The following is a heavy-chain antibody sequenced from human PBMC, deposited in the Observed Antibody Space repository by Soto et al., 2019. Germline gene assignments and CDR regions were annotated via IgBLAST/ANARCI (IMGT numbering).Heavy chain of an antibody. J-gene: IGHJ6*02. CDR1: GGTFSSYA. CDR3: ARSKNYCSSTSCYTGYYYYGMDV. V-gene: IGHV1-69*13. D-gene: IGHD2-2*02. CDR2: IIPIFGTA. Sequence: ASVKVSCKASGGTFSSYAISWVRQAPGQGLEWMGGIIPIFGTANYAQKFQGRVTITADESTSTAYMELSSLRSEDTAVYYCARSKNYCSSTSCYTGYYYYGMDVWGRGTTVTVSS.